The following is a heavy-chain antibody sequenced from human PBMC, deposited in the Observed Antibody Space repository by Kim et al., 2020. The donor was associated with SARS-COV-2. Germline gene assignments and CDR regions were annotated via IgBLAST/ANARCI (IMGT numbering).Heavy chain of an antibody. J-gene: IGHJ4*02. D-gene: IGHD1-1*01. CDR1: GFTFTTYG. CDR2: ISAYNGKT. CDR3: ARWDSSGNWPPGVDY. V-gene: IGHV1-18*04. Sequence: ASVKVSCKTSGFTFTTYGFNWVRQAPGQGREWMGWISAYNGKTNYAQKVQDRVTMTTDTATSTVYMEVRSLRSDDAAVYYCARWDSSGNWPPGVDYWGQGTLVTVSS.